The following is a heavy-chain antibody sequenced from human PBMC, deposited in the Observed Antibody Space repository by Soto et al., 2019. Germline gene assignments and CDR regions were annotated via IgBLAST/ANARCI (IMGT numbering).Heavy chain of an antibody. Sequence: QVQLVESGGGVVQPGRSLRLSCAASGFTFSSYGMHWVRQAPGKGLEWVAVISYDGSNKYYADSVKGRFTISRDNSKNTLYLQMNSLRAEDTAVYYCAKGRRVVARATHNWFDPWGQGTLVTVSS. J-gene: IGHJ5*02. CDR1: GFTFSSYG. V-gene: IGHV3-30*18. D-gene: IGHD2-15*01. CDR2: ISYDGSNK. CDR3: AKGRRVVARATHNWFDP.